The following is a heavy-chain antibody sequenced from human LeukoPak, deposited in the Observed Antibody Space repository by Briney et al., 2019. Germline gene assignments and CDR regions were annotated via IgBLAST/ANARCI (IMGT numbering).Heavy chain of an antibody. Sequence: PSETLSLTCTVSGGPISSSSYYWGWIRRPPGKGLEWIGSIYYSGSTYYNPSLKSRVTISVDTSKNQFSLKLSSVTAADTAVYYCARPSSSGQDYWGQGTLVTVSS. CDR3: ARPSSSGQDY. D-gene: IGHD6-13*01. CDR2: IYYSGST. V-gene: IGHV4-39*01. CDR1: GGPISSSSYY. J-gene: IGHJ4*02.